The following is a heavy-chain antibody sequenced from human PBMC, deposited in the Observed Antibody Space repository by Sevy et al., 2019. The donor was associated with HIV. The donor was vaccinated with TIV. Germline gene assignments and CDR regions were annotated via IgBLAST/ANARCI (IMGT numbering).Heavy chain of an antibody. J-gene: IGHJ4*02. CDR2: ISGSGGST. V-gene: IGHV3-23*01. CDR1: GFTFSSYA. D-gene: IGHD3-22*01. Sequence: LSLTCAASGFTFSSYAMSWVRQAPGKGLEWVSAISGSGGSTYYADSVKGRFTISRDNSKNTLYLQMNSLRAEDTAVYYCAKDVDPDYYDSSGYPDYWGQGTLVTVSS. CDR3: AKDVDPDYYDSSGYPDY.